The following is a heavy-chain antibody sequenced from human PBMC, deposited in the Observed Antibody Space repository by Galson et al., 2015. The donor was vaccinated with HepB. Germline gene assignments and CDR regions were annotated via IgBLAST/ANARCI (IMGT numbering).Heavy chain of an antibody. CDR1: EFTFSTYS. J-gene: IGHJ6*02. Sequence: SLRLSCAASEFTFSTYSMNWVRQAPGKGLEWVSSISGSNNHIYYADSVKGRFTISRDNAKNSVYLQMNSLRAEDTAVYYCAGGGDSSVNYLYYHYYYVMDVWGQGTTVTVSS. CDR2: ISGSNNHI. V-gene: IGHV3-21*06. D-gene: IGHD3-22*01. CDR3: AGGGDSSVNYLYYHYYYVMDV.